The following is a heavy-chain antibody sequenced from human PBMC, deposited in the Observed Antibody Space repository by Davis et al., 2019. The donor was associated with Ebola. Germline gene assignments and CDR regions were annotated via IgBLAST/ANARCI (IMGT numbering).Heavy chain of an antibody. CDR1: GFAFSDYY. V-gene: IGHV3-11*04. CDR2: ISGSGYVI. J-gene: IGHJ4*02. CDR3: ATKQGDY. Sequence: GESLKISCTASGFAFSDYYMNWIRQAPGKGLEWVSYISGSGYVIYYADSVKGRFTFSRDNAKNSLYLQMNSLRAEDTAVYYCATKQGDYWGQGTLVTVSS.